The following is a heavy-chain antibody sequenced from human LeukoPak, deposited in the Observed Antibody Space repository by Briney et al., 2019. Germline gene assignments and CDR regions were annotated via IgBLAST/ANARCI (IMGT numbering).Heavy chain of an antibody. D-gene: IGHD6-6*01. J-gene: IGHJ4*02. CDR1: GYTFTGYY. CDR2: INPNSGGT. V-gene: IGHV1-2*02. Sequence: ASVKVSCKASGYTFTGYYMHWVRQAPGQGFEWMGWINPNSGGTNYAQKFQGRVTMTRDTSISTAYMELSRLRSDDTAVYYCARDKVEYSSSSLDYWGQGTLVTVSS. CDR3: ARDKVEYSSSSLDY.